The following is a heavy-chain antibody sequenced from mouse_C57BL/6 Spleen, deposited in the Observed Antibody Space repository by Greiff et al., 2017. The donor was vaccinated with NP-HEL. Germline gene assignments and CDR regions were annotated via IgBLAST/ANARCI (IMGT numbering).Heavy chain of an antibody. CDR3: ARHGDYGNAMDY. CDR2: ISSGGSYT. V-gene: IGHV5-6*01. CDR1: GFTFSSYG. Sequence: EVQLVESGGDLVKPGGSLKLSCAASGFTFSSYGMSWVRQTPDKRLEWVATISSGGSYTYSPDSVKGRFTISRDNAKNTLYLQMSSLKSEDTAMYYCARHGDYGNAMDYWGQGTSVTVSS. D-gene: IGHD1-1*01. J-gene: IGHJ4*01.